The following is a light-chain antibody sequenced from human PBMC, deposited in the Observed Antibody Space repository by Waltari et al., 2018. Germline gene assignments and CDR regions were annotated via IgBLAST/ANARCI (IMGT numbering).Light chain of an antibody. J-gene: IGKJ2*01. Sequence: DIQMTQPPSSLSASVGDRVTITCRASQSINDNLNWYQHKPGRAPKLLIYSASSLQSGAPSMFSGRGSGTGFTLTISSLQPEDFGTYYCQQSYSTPSFGQGTKLEIK. CDR1: QSINDN. CDR2: SAS. CDR3: QQSYSTPS. V-gene: IGKV1-39*01.